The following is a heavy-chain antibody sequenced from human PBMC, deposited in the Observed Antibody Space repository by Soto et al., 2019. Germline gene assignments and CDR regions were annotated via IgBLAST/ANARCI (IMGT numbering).Heavy chain of an antibody. V-gene: IGHV1-69*01. CDR1: ADSFSSYG. D-gene: IGHD3-3*01. J-gene: IGHJ4*02. Sequence: QVQLVQSGAEVKEPGSAVKVSCKAPADSFSSYGISWVRQAPGQGLEWMGGIIPIFGTTNYAEKFQGRVTITADESTNTAYMELRSLRSEDTALYYCARVFPDVWVEPGVVRGYLDTWGRGTLVTVSS. CDR2: IIPIFGTT. CDR3: ARVFPDVWVEPGVVRGYLDT.